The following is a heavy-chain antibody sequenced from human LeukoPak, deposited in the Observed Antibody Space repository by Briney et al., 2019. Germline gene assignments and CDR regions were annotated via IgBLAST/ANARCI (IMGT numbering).Heavy chain of an antibody. D-gene: IGHD3-10*01. Sequence: GGSLRLSCAASGFAFNTYAMHWVRQAPGQGLEWVALIWHDGSHKFYSNSVRGQFTISRDNSKNTVSLQMNNLRPEDTAVYYCAREIFGSGSYPDLWGQGTLVTVSS. CDR1: GFAFNTYA. V-gene: IGHV3-33*01. CDR2: IWHDGSHK. J-gene: IGHJ5*02. CDR3: AREIFGSGSYPDL.